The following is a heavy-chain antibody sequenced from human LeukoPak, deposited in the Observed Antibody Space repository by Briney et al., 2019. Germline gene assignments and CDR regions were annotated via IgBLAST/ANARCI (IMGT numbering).Heavy chain of an antibody. CDR1: GFTFSVYG. J-gene: IGHJ6*02. Sequence: PGGSLRLSCAASGFTFSVYGMYWVRQPPGKGLEWVAFISYDGTDKYHVDSVKGRFTISRDNSNNTLYLQMNSLRPDDTAVYYCAKAGYSSGWTRYYGMDVWGQGTTVAVSS. D-gene: IGHD6-19*01. V-gene: IGHV3-30*18. CDR2: ISYDGTDK. CDR3: AKAGYSSGWTRYYGMDV.